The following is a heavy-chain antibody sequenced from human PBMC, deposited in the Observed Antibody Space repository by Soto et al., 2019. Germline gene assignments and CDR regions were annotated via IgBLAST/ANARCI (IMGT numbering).Heavy chain of an antibody. J-gene: IGHJ4*02. CDR3: ARDYVRIFEY. Sequence: GASVKGSCKASGYTFTSYAMHWVPQAHLKRLDWMGWVNDANGNKKYSQKFKGRVTITRDTSESTAYIEMRSLRSEDTAVYYCARDYVRIFEYWGQGTMVTFSS. V-gene: IGHV1-3*01. CDR2: VNDANGNK. CDR1: GYTFTSYA. D-gene: IGHD3-10*02.